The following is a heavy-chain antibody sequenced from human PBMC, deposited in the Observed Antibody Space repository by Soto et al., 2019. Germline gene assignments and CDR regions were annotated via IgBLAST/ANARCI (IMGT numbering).Heavy chain of an antibody. V-gene: IGHV4-59*08. CDR3: ARHGPYDILTGYSHHDAFDI. D-gene: IGHD3-9*01. CDR1: GGSISSYY. J-gene: IGHJ3*02. CDR2: IYYSGST. Sequence: QVQLQESGPGLVKPSETLSLTCTVSGGSISSYYWSWIRQPPGKGLEWIGYIYYSGSTNYNPSLTSRVTISVETSKNQFSLKLSSVTAADTAVYYCARHGPYDILTGYSHHDAFDIWGQGTMVTVSS.